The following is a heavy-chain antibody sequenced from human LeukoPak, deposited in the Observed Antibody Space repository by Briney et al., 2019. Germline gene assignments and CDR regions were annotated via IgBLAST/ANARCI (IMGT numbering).Heavy chain of an antibody. CDR2: ISSSSSYI. D-gene: IGHD6-19*01. V-gene: IGHV3-21*01. CDR1: GFIFSSYA. Sequence: GGSLRLSCSASGFIFSSYAMHWVRQAPGKGLEWVSSISSSSSYIYYADSVKGRFTISRDNAKNSLYLQMNSLRAEDTAVYYCASDSSGWYYFDYWGQGTLVTVSS. J-gene: IGHJ4*02. CDR3: ASDSSGWYYFDY.